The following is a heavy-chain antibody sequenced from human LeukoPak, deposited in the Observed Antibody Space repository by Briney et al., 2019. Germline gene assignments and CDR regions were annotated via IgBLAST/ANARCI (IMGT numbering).Heavy chain of an antibody. Sequence: GGSLRLSCAASGFTFSSYAMSWVRQAPGKGLEWVSAISGSGGSTYYADSVKGRFTISRDNSKNTLYLQMNSLRAEDTAVYYCAKDRLVVVVAATPSWFDPWGQGTLVTVSS. CDR1: GFTFSSYA. V-gene: IGHV3-23*01. CDR2: ISGSGGST. J-gene: IGHJ5*02. D-gene: IGHD2-15*01. CDR3: AKDRLVVVVAATPSWFDP.